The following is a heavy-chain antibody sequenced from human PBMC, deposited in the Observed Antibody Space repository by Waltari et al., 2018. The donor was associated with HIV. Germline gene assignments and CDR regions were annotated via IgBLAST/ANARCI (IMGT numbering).Heavy chain of an antibody. CDR3: TRGTRVTTFFRS. CDR2: LFHSGSP. D-gene: IGHD4-17*01. J-gene: IGHJ5*02. Sequence: QLQESGPGLVKPSETLSLTCAVSGYSISSGYYWGWIRQSPGKGLEWIGALFHSGSPPYNPSLKGRVTISADTSKNQFSLRLSSVTAADTAVYYCTRGTRVTTFFRSWGQGTLVAVSS. CDR1: GYSISSGYY. V-gene: IGHV4-38-2*01.